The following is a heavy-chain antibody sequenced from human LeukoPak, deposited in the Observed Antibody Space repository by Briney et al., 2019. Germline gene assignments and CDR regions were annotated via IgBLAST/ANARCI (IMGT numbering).Heavy chain of an antibody. Sequence: SETLSLTCAVYGGSFSGYYWSWIRQPPGKGPEWIGEINHSGSTNYNPSLKSRVTISVDTSKNQFSLKLSSVTAADTAVYYCARGLPSYGSSPLDYWGQGTLVTVSS. D-gene: IGHD5-18*01. V-gene: IGHV4-34*01. CDR1: GGSFSGYY. CDR3: ARGLPSYGSSPLDY. J-gene: IGHJ4*02. CDR2: INHSGST.